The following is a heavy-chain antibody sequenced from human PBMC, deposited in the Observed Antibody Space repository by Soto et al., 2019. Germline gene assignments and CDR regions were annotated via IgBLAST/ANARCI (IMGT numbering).Heavy chain of an antibody. CDR1: GYTFTGYY. CDR2: INPNSGGT. D-gene: IGHD4-17*01. V-gene: IGHV1-2*02. CDR3: ARDLEATVTTSYYYYGMDV. J-gene: IGHJ6*02. Sequence: QVQLVQSGAAVKKPGASVKVSCKASGYTFTGYYMHWVRQAPGQGLEWMGWINPNSGGTNYAQKFEGRDTMTRDTPISTDYMELSRLRSDDTAVYYCARDLEATVTTSYYYYGMDVWGPGTPVTVSS.